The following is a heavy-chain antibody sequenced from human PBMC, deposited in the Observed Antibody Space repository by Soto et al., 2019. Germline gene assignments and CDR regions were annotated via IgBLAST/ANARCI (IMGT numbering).Heavy chain of an antibody. V-gene: IGHV4-31*03. D-gene: IGHD6-19*01. CDR3: ARGGSGWKALNYFDS. J-gene: IGHJ5*01. CDR2: NNYRADT. Sequence: PPEKLCLTYTVSGGSIDNNGYSWTWIRQRPGGGLEWLGSNNYRADTYYTPSLKSRITISLDTSQNQFSLWVTSVTAADTGMYYCARGGSGWKALNYFDSWGHGILLTGS. CDR1: GGSIDNNGYS.